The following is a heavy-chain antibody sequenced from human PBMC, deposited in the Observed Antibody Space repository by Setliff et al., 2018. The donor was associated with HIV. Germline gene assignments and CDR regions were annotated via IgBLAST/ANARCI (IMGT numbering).Heavy chain of an antibody. D-gene: IGHD3-10*01. CDR1: GYTFTSYA. J-gene: IGHJ6*04. Sequence: ASVKVSCKASGYTFTSYAMHWVRQAPGQRLEWMAWINAGNGNTKYSQEFQGRVTITRDASASTAYMELSSLRSEDTAVYYCARGKGVGGVIITGGLDVWGKGTTVTVSS. CDR2: INAGNGNT. CDR3: ARGKGVGGVIITGGLDV. V-gene: IGHV1-3*03.